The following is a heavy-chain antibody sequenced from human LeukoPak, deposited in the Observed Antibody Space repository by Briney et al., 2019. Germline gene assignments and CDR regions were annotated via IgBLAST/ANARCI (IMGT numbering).Heavy chain of an antibody. D-gene: IGHD1-26*01. V-gene: IGHV3-33*01. CDR2: IWYDGSNK. J-gene: IGHJ4*02. CDR3: ARGVYSGRYPPGY. CDR1: GFTFSNYG. Sequence: PGRSLRLSCAASGFTFSNYGMHWVRQAPGKGLEWVAFIWYDGSNKDYAEAVKGRFTISRDNSKNTLYLQMNSLRAEDTAVYHCARGVYSGRYPPGYWGQGTLVTVSS.